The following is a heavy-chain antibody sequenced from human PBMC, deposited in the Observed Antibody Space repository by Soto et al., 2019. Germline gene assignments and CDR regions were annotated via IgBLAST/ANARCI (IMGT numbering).Heavy chain of an antibody. D-gene: IGHD3-3*01. J-gene: IGHJ3*02. CDR2: INPATGAA. CDR3: ARGGGVGVAGYAAFDM. Sequence: QLHLVQSGAVVKKPGASVTVSCSASGYPVTAYYMHWVRQAPGRGLEWMGGINPATGAAKYTRTFQGRATMARDTSTSEVFTELSGLTSRDPAVFYCARGGGVGVAGYAAFDMWGQGTLVTCSS. CDR1: GYPVTAYY. V-gene: IGHV1-2*02.